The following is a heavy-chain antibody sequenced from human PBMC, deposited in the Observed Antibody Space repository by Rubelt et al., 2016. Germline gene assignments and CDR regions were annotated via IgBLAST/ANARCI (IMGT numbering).Heavy chain of an antibody. CDR2: IYYSGST. D-gene: IGHD2-15*01. J-gene: IGHJ5*02. Sequence: GYIYYSGSTNYNPSLKSRVTISVDTSKNQFSLKLSSVTAADTALYYCARGGYCSGGSCYWFDPWGQGTLVTVSS. CDR3: ARGGYCSGGSCYWFDP. V-gene: IGHV4-59*12.